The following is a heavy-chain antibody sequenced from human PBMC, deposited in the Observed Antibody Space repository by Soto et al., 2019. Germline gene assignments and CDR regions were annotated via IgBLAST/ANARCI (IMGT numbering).Heavy chain of an antibody. CDR1: GFTFSSYA. CDR3: AKALRPSDIVVVPAAPDY. CDR2: ISGSGGST. Sequence: PGGSLRLSCAASGFTFSSYAMSWVRQAPGKGLEWVSAISGSGGSTYYADSVKGRFTISRDNSKNTLYLQMNSLRAEDTAVYYCAKALRPSDIVVVPAAPDYWGQGTQVTVSS. J-gene: IGHJ4*02. V-gene: IGHV3-23*01. D-gene: IGHD2-2*01.